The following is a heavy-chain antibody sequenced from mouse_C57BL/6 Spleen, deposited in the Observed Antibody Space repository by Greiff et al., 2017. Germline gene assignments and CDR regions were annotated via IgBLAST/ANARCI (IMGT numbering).Heavy chain of an antibody. J-gene: IGHJ2*01. V-gene: IGHV14-2*01. Sequence: VQLKESGAELVKPGASVKLSCTASGFNIKDYYMHWVKQRTEQGLEWIGRIDPEDGETKYAPKFPGKATITADTSSNTAYRQLSSLTSEDTAVYYCARIYGSRRYYFGYWGQGTTLTVSS. CDR3: ARIYGSRRYYFGY. D-gene: IGHD1-1*01. CDR1: GFNIKDYY. CDR2: IDPEDGET.